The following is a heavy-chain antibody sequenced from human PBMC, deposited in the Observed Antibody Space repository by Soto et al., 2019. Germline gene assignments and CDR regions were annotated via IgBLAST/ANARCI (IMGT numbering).Heavy chain of an antibody. CDR1: GGSISSYY. CDR3: ARSPNWGSHNWFDP. CDR2: IYYSGST. Sequence: SETLSLTCTVSGGSISSYYWSWIRQPPGKGLGWIGYIYYSGSTNYNPSLKSRVTISVDTSKNQFSLKLSSVTAADTAVYYCARSPNWGSHNWFDPWGQGTLVIVAS. D-gene: IGHD7-27*01. V-gene: IGHV4-59*01. J-gene: IGHJ5*02.